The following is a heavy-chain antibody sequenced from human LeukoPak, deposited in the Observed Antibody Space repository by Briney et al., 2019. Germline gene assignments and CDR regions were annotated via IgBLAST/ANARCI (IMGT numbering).Heavy chain of an antibody. D-gene: IGHD2-21*02. J-gene: IGHJ1*01. Sequence: GASVKVSCKTSGYMFTGHYIHWVRQAPGQGLEWMGWLNPNSGGTNYSQKFQGRVTMTRDTSISAAYMELTRLRSDDTAMYYCARGGPTPRNVVVAAREYLQHWGQGSLVTVSS. CDR1: GYMFTGHY. CDR3: ARGGPTPRNVVVAAREYLQH. CDR2: LNPNSGGT. V-gene: IGHV1-2*02.